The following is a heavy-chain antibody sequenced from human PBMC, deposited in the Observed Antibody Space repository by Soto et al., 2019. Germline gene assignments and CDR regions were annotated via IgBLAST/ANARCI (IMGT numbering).Heavy chain of an antibody. D-gene: IGHD2-2*02. Sequence: GKGLEWMGIIYPGDSDTRYSPSFQGQVTISADKSISTAYLQWSSLKASDTAMYYCAGVVVPAAIFAFDTWGQGTMVTVSS. CDR2: IYPGDSDT. CDR3: AGVVVPAAIFAFDT. J-gene: IGHJ3*02. V-gene: IGHV5-51*01.